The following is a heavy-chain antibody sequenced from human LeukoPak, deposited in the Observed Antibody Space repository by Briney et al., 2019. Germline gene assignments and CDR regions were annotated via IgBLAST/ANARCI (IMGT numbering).Heavy chain of an antibody. V-gene: IGHV4-34*01. J-gene: IGHJ4*02. CDR3: ARGRAKKYYYDSSGYYFDY. CDR1: GGSFSGYY. CDR2: INHSGST. D-gene: IGHD3-22*01. Sequence: PSETLSLTCAVYGGSFSGYYWSWIRQPPGKGLEWIGEINHSGSTNYNPSLKSRVTISVDTSKNQFSLKLSSMTAADTAVYYCARGRAKKYYYDSSGYYFDYWGQGTLVTVSS.